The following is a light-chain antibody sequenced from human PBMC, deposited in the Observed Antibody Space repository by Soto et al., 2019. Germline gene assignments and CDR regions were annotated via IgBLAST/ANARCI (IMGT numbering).Light chain of an antibody. CDR1: QDIDIS. J-gene: IGKJ3*01. CDR2: DSY. V-gene: IGKV1-33*01. CDR3: QQYESLPPT. Sequence: DIQMTQSPSFLSASVGDRVTITCQASQDIDISLNWYLQKPGTAPKILISDSYVLETGVPSRFSASGSGTDFTFTISSLQPEDFGTYYCQQYESLPPTFGPGTKVDFK.